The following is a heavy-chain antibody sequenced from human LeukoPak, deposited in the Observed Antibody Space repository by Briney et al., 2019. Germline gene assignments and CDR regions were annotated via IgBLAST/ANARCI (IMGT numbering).Heavy chain of an antibody. D-gene: IGHD4-11*01. Sequence: GRSLRLSCAASGFTFSHYGMHWVRQAPGKGLEWVAVIWSDGTNRYYADSVKGRFTIPRDDSGNTVYLQMNSLRPEDTGVYYCAKDAKRGFDYSNSLEYWGQGTPVTVST. J-gene: IGHJ4*02. CDR1: GFTFSHYG. V-gene: IGHV3-33*06. CDR3: AKDAKRGFDYSNSLEY. CDR2: IWSDGTNR.